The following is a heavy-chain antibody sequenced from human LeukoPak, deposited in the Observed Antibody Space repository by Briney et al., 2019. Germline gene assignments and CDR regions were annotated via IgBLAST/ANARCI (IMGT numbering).Heavy chain of an antibody. Sequence: SETLSLTCTVSVGSISSYYWSWIRQPPGKGLEWIGYIYYSGSTNYNPSLKSRVTISVDTSKNQFSLKLSSVTAADTAVYYCARSKDILTGYCFDYWGQGTLVTVSS. CDR1: VGSISSYY. J-gene: IGHJ4*02. CDR3: ARSKDILTGYCFDY. V-gene: IGHV4-59*01. D-gene: IGHD3-9*01. CDR2: IYYSGST.